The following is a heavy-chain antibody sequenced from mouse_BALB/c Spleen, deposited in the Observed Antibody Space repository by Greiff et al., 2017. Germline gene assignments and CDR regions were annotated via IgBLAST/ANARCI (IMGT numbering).Heavy chain of an antibody. CDR2: ISSGGST. CDR1: GFTFSSYA. V-gene: IGHV5-6-5*01. Sequence: DVKLVESGGGLVKPGGSLKLSCAASGFTFSSYAMSWVRQTPEKRLEWVASISSGGSTYYPDSVKGRFTIARDNARNILYLQMSSLRSEDTAMYYCAREKYGNYAWFAYWGQGTLVTVSA. J-gene: IGHJ3*01. CDR3: AREKYGNYAWFAY. D-gene: IGHD2-10*02.